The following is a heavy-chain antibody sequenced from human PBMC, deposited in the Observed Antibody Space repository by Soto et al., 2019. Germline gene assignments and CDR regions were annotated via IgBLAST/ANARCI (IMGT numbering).Heavy chain of an antibody. CDR1: GLNVGSNY. CDR2: FYSGGRT. CDR3: VRVSWREKYGLDG. J-gene: IGHJ6*02. Sequence: PGWSLRLSCAASGLNVGSNYMTWVRQAPGKGMEWVSVFYSGGRTYYADSVKGRFTISRDNAKNSLYLQMNRMRAEDTAVYYCVRVSWREKYGLDGWGQGTTVTVSS. V-gene: IGHV3-53*01.